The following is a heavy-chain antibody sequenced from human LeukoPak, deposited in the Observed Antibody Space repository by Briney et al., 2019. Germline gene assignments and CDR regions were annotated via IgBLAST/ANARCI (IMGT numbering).Heavy chain of an antibody. CDR2: IYYTGST. V-gene: IGHV4-39*01. CDR1: GASISSSSYY. J-gene: IGHJ4*02. D-gene: IGHD3-22*01. Sequence: PSETLSLTCTVSGASISSSSYYWGWIRQPPGKGLELIGSIYYTGSTNYNPSLKSRVTISVDTSKNQFSLKLSSVTAADTAMYYCATTFGRSYYYDSSGIGNWGQGTLVTVSS. CDR3: ATTFGRSYYYDSSGIGN.